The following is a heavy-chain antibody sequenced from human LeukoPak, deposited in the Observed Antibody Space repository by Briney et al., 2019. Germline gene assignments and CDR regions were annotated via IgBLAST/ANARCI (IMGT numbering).Heavy chain of an antibody. Sequence: GGSLRLSCAASGFTVSSSYMSWVRQAPGKGLEWVSSIYSGGSTYYADSVKGRFTISRDSSKNTLYLQMSSLRAEDTAVYYCARGHNWNDRGAFDVWGQGTMVTVSS. CDR2: IYSGGST. CDR1: GFTVSSSY. J-gene: IGHJ3*01. D-gene: IGHD1-1*01. V-gene: IGHV3-53*01. CDR3: ARGHNWNDRGAFDV.